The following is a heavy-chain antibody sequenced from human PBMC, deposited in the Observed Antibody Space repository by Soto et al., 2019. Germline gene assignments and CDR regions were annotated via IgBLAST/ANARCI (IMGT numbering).Heavy chain of an antibody. Sequence: GGSLRLSCAASGFTFSNAWINWVRQAPGKGLEWVGRIKSKTDGGTTDYAAPVKGRFAISRDDSNNMVYLQMDSLKIEDTAVYYCTTDSYSTIIIVRFDYWGHGTLVTVSS. D-gene: IGHD3-22*01. CDR3: TTDSYSTIIIVRFDY. V-gene: IGHV3-15*07. CDR2: IKSKTDGGTT. CDR1: GFTFSNAW. J-gene: IGHJ4*01.